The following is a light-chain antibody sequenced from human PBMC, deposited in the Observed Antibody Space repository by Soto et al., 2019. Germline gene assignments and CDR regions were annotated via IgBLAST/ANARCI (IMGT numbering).Light chain of an antibody. J-gene: IGKJ2*01. CDR3: QQSYSTPYT. CDR1: QRISSY. V-gene: IGKV1-39*01. CDR2: DAS. Sequence: EIQMTQSPSSLSASVGDRVTITCRARQRISSYLSWYQQKPGKVPKLLIYDASSLQSGVPSRFSGSGSGTDFTLTISSLQPEDFSTYYCQQSYSTPYTFGQGTKLEIK.